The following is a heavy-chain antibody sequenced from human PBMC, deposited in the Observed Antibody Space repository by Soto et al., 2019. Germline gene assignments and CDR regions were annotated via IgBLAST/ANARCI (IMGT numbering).Heavy chain of an antibody. CDR2: FYSSGSI. V-gene: IGHV4-31*03. Sequence: SETLSLTCFVSGYSITAGGYYWSWIRHHPGKGLEWIGSFYSSGSIIYNPSLRSRVSISGDTSSNQFSMSLTSVTAADTARYCCARMYSSGSGWFHPWGQGTLVTVSS. D-gene: IGHD6-19*01. J-gene: IGHJ5*02. CDR3: ARMYSSGSGWFHP. CDR1: GYSITAGGYY.